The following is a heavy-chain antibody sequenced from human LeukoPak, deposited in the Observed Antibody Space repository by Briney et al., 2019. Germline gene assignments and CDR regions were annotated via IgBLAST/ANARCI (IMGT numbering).Heavy chain of an antibody. Sequence: GSLRLSCAASGFTFSSYSMNWVRQAPGKGLEWVSSISSSSSYIYYADSVKGRFTISRDNAKNSLYLQMNSLRAEDTAVYYCARDKGDSSSSFDYWGQGTLVTVSS. CDR3: ARDKGDSSSSFDY. CDR2: ISSSSSYI. J-gene: IGHJ4*02. D-gene: IGHD6-6*01. CDR1: GFTFSSYS. V-gene: IGHV3-21*01.